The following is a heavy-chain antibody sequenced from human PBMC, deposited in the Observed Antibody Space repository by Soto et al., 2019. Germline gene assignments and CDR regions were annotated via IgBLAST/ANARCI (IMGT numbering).Heavy chain of an antibody. J-gene: IGHJ4*02. CDR2: IYYTGNT. D-gene: IGHD1-1*01. V-gene: IGHV4-31*03. CDR3: ASGHDAYKVRY. Sequence: QVQLQESGPGLVKPSQTLSLTCTVPGGSISSGGTGSYWTWIRQLPGKGLEWIGYIYYTGNTYYNPSLKSRPTISIDTSENQFSLKLTSVTAADTAVYFCASGHDAYKVRYWGQGTLVTVSS. CDR1: GGSISSGGTGSY.